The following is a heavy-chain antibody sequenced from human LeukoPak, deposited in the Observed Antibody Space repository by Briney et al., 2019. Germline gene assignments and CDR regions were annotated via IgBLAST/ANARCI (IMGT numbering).Heavy chain of an antibody. CDR3: ARDLLYCSSTSCYYFDY. J-gene: IGHJ4*02. V-gene: IGHV1-2*02. CDR2: INPNSGGT. Sequence: ASVKVSCKASGYTFTGYYMHWVRQAPGQGLEWMGWINPNSGGTNYAQKFQGRVTMTRDTSVSTAYMELSRLRSDDTAVYYCARDLLYCSSTSCYYFDYWGQGTLVTVSS. D-gene: IGHD2-2*01. CDR1: GYTFTGYY.